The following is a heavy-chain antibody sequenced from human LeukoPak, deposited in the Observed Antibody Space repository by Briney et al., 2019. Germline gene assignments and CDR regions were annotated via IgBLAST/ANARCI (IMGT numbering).Heavy chain of an antibody. CDR3: ARVRAVAGTEVLYYFDY. Sequence: GGSLRLSCAASGFTFSSYWMHWVRQAPGKGLVWVSRISSDESRTNYADSVKGRFTISRDNAKNTVHLQMNSLRAEDTAVYYCARVRAVAGTEVLYYFDYWGQGTLVTVSS. D-gene: IGHD6-19*01. J-gene: IGHJ4*02. V-gene: IGHV3-74*01. CDR2: ISSDESRT. CDR1: GFTFSSYW.